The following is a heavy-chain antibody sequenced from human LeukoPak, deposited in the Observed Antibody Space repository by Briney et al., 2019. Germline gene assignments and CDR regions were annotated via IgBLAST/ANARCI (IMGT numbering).Heavy chain of an antibody. D-gene: IGHD2-2*01. CDR3: ARHVDCSSTSCYNPTIDY. CDR2: IYHSGST. J-gene: IGHJ4*02. Sequence: SETLSLTCTVSGGSISSYYWSWIRQPPGKGLEWIGEIYHSGSTNYNPSLKSRVTISVDTSKNQFSLKLSSVTAADTAVYYCARHVDCSSTSCYNPTIDYWGQGTLVTVSS. CDR1: GGSISSYY. V-gene: IGHV4-59*08.